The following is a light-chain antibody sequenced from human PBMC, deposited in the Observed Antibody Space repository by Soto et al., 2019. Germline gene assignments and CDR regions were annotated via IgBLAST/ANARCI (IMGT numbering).Light chain of an antibody. CDR3: MQDSQFPGT. CDR1: QSLVHGDGNTY. J-gene: IGKJ2*01. Sequence: DIVLTQTPLSSPVTLGQPASISCKSSQSLVHGDGNTYLSWLHQRPGQPPRLLLYKISKRFSGVPDRFSGSGAGTDFTLKISRVEAEDVGFYYCMQDSQFPGTFGQGTKLEIK. V-gene: IGKV2-24*01. CDR2: KIS.